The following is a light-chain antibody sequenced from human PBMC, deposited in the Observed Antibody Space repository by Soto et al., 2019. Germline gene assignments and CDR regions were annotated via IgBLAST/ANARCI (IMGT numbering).Light chain of an antibody. Sequence: EIVLTQSPATLSLSPGERATLSCRASQSVSSYLAWYQQRPNQAPRLLIFDAIRRAAGIPDRFSGSGSGTVFTLTIGRLEPEDFAVYYCQHYGRSRTFGQGTKVDIK. CDR1: QSVSSY. J-gene: IGKJ1*01. CDR2: DAI. V-gene: IGKV3-20*01. CDR3: QHYGRSRT.